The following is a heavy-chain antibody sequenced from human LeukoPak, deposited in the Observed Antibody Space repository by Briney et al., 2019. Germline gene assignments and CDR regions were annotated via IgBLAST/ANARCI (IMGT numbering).Heavy chain of an antibody. CDR1: GGSISSYY. Sequence: SETLSLTCTVSGGSISSYYWSWIRQPPGKGLEWIGYIYYSGSTNYNPSLKSRVTISVDTSKNQFSLKLSSVTAADTAVYYCARELGWFGERGVFDYWGQGTLVTVSS. CDR3: ARELGWFGERGVFDY. D-gene: IGHD3-10*01. J-gene: IGHJ4*02. V-gene: IGHV4-59*01. CDR2: IYYSGST.